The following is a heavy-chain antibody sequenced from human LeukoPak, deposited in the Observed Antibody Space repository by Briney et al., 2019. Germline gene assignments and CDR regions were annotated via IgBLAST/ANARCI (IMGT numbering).Heavy chain of an antibody. CDR2: INHSGNT. V-gene: IGHV4-34*01. Sequence: SETLSLTCAVYGGSFSGYYWSWIRQPPGKGLEWIGEINHSGNTNYNPSLKSRVTISVDTSKNQFSLKLSSVTAADTAVYYCARLARRYCSSTSCSSHYYYYYMDVWGKGTTVTISS. J-gene: IGHJ6*03. D-gene: IGHD2-2*01. CDR1: GGSFSGYY. CDR3: ARLARRYCSSTSCSSHYYYYYMDV.